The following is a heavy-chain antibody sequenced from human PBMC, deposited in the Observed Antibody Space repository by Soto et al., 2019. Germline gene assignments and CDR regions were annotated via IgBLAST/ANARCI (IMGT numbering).Heavy chain of an antibody. CDR2: IIPIFATA. V-gene: IGHV1-69*06. J-gene: IGHJ5*02. CDR1: GGTFISYA. Sequence: QVQLVQSGAEVKKPGSSVKVSCKASGGTFISYAISWVRQAPGQGLEWMGGIIPIFATANYAQKFQERVTISADKSTSTDYMDLRSLRSEDTAVYYCATRRNFGYYYGSWSDRNWFDRWGQGTLVTVSS. D-gene: IGHD3-10*01. CDR3: ATRRNFGYYYGSWSDRNWFDR.